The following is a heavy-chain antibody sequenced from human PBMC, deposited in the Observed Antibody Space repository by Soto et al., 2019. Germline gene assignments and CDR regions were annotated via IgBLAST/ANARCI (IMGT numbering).Heavy chain of an antibody. CDR2: ISGYNGNT. V-gene: IGHV1-18*01. CDR1: GYTFTNYG. CDR3: AREGQAPYYYCGMDV. J-gene: IGHJ6*02. Sequence: QVQVVQSGDEVKKPGASVKVPCKASGYTFTNYGFSWVRQAPGQGLEWMGWISGYNGNTKYAEKFQGRVTMTTDTSTSTAHMELRSLRSDATAVYYCAREGQAPYYYCGMDVWGQGTAVTVSS.